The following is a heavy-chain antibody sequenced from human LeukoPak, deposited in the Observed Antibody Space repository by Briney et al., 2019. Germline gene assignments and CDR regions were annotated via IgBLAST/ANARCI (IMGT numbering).Heavy chain of an antibody. CDR1: NNFIRNGYY. CDR2: IYHSGST. D-gene: IGHD1-26*01. Sequence: SETLSLTCAVSNNFIRNGYYWGWIRQPPGKGLEWIGSIYHSGSTYYNPSLKSRVTISVDTSKNQFSLKLSSVTAADTAVYYCARWEGGSYYDFDYWGQGTLVTVSS. CDR3: ARWEGGSYYDFDY. V-gene: IGHV4-38-2*01. J-gene: IGHJ4*02.